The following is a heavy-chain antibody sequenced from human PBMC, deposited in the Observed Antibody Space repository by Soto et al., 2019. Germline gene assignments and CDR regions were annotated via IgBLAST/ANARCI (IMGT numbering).Heavy chain of an antibody. CDR3: ARSAASFGGASYLGA. CDR2: FNPGGST. V-gene: IGHV4-34*01. J-gene: IGHJ5*02. D-gene: IGHD1-26*01. CDR1: GGPFSGFF. Sequence: PSETLSLTCGVHGGPFSGFFWSWIRQSPGKGLEWIGEFNPGGSTNYNPSLKSRLTISADRFTSQVSLRLTSVTAADAAVYFCARSAASFGGASYLGAWGQGTLVTVSS.